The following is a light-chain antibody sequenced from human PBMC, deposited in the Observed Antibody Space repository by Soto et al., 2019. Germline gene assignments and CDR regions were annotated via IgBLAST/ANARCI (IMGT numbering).Light chain of an antibody. CDR2: EVT. V-gene: IGLV2-8*01. CDR3: SSYAGSDNPYV. CDR1: SGDVGGYDY. J-gene: IGLJ1*01. Sequence: QSVLTQPPSASGSPGQSVTISCTGTSGDVGGYDYVSWYQRHPGKAPKLMIYEVTKRPLGVPDRFSGSKSGNTASLTVSGLQAEDEADYYCSSYAGSDNPYVFGTGTKVTVL.